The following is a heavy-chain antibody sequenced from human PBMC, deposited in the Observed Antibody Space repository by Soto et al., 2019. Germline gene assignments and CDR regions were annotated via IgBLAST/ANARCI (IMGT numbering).Heavy chain of an antibody. D-gene: IGHD3-3*01. CDR2: IKGDGSAK. J-gene: IGHJ5*02. CDR3: AISYDSPGGP. CDR1: GFTFSSQW. V-gene: IGHV3-7*01. Sequence: EVYLVESGGGLVQPGGSLRLSCAASGFTFSSQWMSWVRQTPGKGLEWVGNIKGDGSAKFYVDSVRGRFTISRDNAKNSLYLQMITLRVEDTAVYYCAISYDSPGGPWGQGTLVTVSS.